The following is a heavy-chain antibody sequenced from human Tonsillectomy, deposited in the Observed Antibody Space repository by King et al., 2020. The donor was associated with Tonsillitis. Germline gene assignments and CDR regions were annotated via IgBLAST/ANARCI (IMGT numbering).Heavy chain of an antibody. D-gene: IGHD1-26*01. J-gene: IGHJ4*02. CDR3: ARYVSGSFDY. CDR1: VGSISSTDHF. Sequence: QLQESGPGVVKPSETLSLTCTVSVGSISSTDHFWSWILQPPGKGLEWIGFMSSIGTICYNPSLKSRITISGGTSANRFSLKLTSVTAADTAVYFCARYVSGSFDYWGQGALVTVSS. V-gene: IGHV4-39*01. CDR2: MSSIGTI.